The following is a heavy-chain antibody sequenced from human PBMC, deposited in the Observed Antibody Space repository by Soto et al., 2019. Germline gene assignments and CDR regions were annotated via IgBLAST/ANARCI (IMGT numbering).Heavy chain of an antibody. CDR1: GFTFSAFA. Sequence: GGSLRLSCAASGFTFSAFAIHWVRQAPGKGLEWVAVISYDGSNKYYADSVKGRFAISRDNSKNTLYLQMNSLRAEDTAVYYCAKDQLGLRFLDYGMDVWGQGTTVTVSS. J-gene: IGHJ6*02. V-gene: IGHV3-30*09. CDR3: AKDQLGLRFLDYGMDV. CDR2: ISYDGSNK. D-gene: IGHD3-3*01.